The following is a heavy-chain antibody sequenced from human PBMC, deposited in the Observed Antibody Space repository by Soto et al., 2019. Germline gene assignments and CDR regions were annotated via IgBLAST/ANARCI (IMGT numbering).Heavy chain of an antibody. CDR3: ASAGGWGAVAADY. CDR2: MYNTGST. Sequence: PSETLFLTCTVSGGSISRYYWSWIRQPPGKGLEWIGYMYNTGSTVYNPSFKSRVTISVDRSKNQYSLKPSSVTAADSAVYYGASAGGWGAVAADYWGQGTLVTVS. D-gene: IGHD6-19*01. CDR1: GGSISRYY. V-gene: IGHV4-59*12. J-gene: IGHJ4*02.